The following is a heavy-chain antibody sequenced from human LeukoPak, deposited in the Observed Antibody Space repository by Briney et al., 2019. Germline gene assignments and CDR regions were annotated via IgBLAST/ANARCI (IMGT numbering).Heavy chain of an antibody. J-gene: IGHJ4*02. V-gene: IGHV1-2*02. CDR2: INPNSGGT. CDR1: GFTFTGYY. D-gene: IGHD4-17*01. CDR3: ARDRGGAYGDYATSY. Sequence: ASVKVSCKASGFTFTGYYMHWVRQAPGQGLAWMGCINPNSGGTNYAQKFQGRVTMTRDTSISTAYMELSRLTSDDTAVYYCARDRGGAYGDYATSYWGQGTLVSVSS.